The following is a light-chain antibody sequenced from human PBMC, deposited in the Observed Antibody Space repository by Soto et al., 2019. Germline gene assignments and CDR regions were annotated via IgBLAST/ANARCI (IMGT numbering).Light chain of an antibody. Sequence: EIVMMQSPATLSVSPGERATLSCRASQSVSSSLAWYQQKPGQAPRLLIYGASTRATGIPARFSGSGSGTEFTLTISSLQSEDFAVYYCQQYDNWPPITFGQGTRLDIK. CDR1: QSVSSS. V-gene: IGKV3-15*01. CDR3: QQYDNWPPIT. CDR2: GAS. J-gene: IGKJ5*01.